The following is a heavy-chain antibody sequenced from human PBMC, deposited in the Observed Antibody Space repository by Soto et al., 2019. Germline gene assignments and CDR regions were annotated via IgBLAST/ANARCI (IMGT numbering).Heavy chain of an antibody. J-gene: IGHJ6*02. D-gene: IGHD1-26*01. CDR2: IWYDGSNK. CDR3: ARDRGGYAGDYYYYGMDV. V-gene: IGHV3-33*01. Sequence: QVQLVESGGGVVQPGRSLRLSCAASGFTFSSYGMHWVRQAPGKGLEWVAVIWYDGSNKYYADSVKGRFTISRDNSKNTLYLQMNSLRAEDTAVYYCARDRGGYAGDYYYYGMDVWGQGTTVTVSS. CDR1: GFTFSSYG.